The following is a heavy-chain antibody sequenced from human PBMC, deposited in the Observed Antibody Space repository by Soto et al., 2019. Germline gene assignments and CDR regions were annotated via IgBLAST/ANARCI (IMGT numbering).Heavy chain of an antibody. CDR1: GYTFTSYD. CDR3: AYKLRRYYSYGMDV. Sequence: QVQLVQSGAEVKKPGASVKVSCKASGYTFTSYDINWVRQATGQGLEWMGWMNPNSGNTGYAQKFQGRVTMTRNTSISTAYMELSSLRSEVTAEYYCAYKLRRYYSYGMDVWGQGTTVTVSS. CDR2: MNPNSGNT. V-gene: IGHV1-8*01. J-gene: IGHJ6*02. D-gene: IGHD4-17*01.